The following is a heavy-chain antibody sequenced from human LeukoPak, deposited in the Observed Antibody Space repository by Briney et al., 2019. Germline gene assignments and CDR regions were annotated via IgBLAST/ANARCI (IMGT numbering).Heavy chain of an antibody. CDR1: GFTFSTYD. Sequence: GGSLRLSCAASGFTFSTYDMSLVRQAPGKGLDWVAVVRGNGGNTYYSDSVKGRFTLSRDDSKNTLYLEMNSLRTEDTAVYYCAKGHWCDNWGQGTLVTVSS. D-gene: IGHD2-8*02. J-gene: IGHJ4*02. V-gene: IGHV3-23*01. CDR3: AKGHWCDN. CDR2: VRGNGGNT.